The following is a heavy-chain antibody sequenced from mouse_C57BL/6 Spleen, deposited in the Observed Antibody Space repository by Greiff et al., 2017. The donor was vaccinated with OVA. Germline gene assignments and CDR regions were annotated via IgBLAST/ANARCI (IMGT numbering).Heavy chain of an antibody. J-gene: IGHJ1*03. D-gene: IGHD1-1*01. V-gene: IGHV5-4*03. CDR1: GFTFSSYA. CDR3: ARGLDYGSSYDWYFDV. CDR2: ISDGGSYT. Sequence: EVKLVESGGGLVKPGGSLKLSCAASGFTFSSYAMSWVRQTPEKRLEWVATISDGGSYTYYPDNVKGRFTISRDNAKNNLYLQMSHLKSEDTAMYYCARGLDYGSSYDWYFDVWGTGTTVTVSS.